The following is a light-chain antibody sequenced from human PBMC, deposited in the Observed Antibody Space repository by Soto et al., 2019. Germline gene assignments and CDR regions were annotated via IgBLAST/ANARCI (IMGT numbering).Light chain of an antibody. V-gene: IGLV1-40*02. CDR1: SSNVGAGYD. CDR2: GYK. CDR3: QSFAISLRGFG. Sequence: QSVLTQPPSVSGAPGQRITISCTGTSSNVGAGYDVHWYQHLPGRAPRLLVYGYKNRASGIPDRFSVSRSGTSDSLAITGLQAADEAEYFCQSFAISLRGFGFGGGTKLTVL. J-gene: IGLJ2*01.